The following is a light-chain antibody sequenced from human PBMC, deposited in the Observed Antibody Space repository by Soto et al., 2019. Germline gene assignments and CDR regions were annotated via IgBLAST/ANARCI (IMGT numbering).Light chain of an antibody. CDR1: SSDVGGYNY. CDR3: SSYTSSSTYV. V-gene: IGLV2-14*01. J-gene: IGLJ1*01. Sequence: QSALTQPASVSGSSGQSITISCTGTSSDVGGYNYVSWYQQHPGKAPKLMIYDVSNRPSGVSNRFSGSKSGNTASLTISGLQAEDEADYYCSSYTSSSTYVFGTGTQLTVL. CDR2: DVS.